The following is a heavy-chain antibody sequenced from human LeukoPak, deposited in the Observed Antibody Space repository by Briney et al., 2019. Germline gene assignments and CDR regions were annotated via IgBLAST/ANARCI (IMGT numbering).Heavy chain of an antibody. CDR2: ISGSGGST. V-gene: IGHV3-23*01. J-gene: IGHJ4*02. CDR3: AKDRGYSNSRPPRFDY. CDR1: GFTFSSYA. D-gene: IGHD4-11*01. Sequence: PGGSLRLSCAASGFTFSSYAMSWFRQAPGKGLEWVSAISGSGGSTYYADSVKGRFTISRDNSKNTLYLQMNSLRAEDTAVYYCAKDRGYSNSRPPRFDYWGQGTLVTVSS.